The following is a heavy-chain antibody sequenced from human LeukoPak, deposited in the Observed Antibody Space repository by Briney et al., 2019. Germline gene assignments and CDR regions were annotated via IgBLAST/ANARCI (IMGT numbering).Heavy chain of an antibody. CDR2: IRYDGNDE. D-gene: IGHD1-1*01. CDR1: GFTFSDYG. V-gene: IGHV3-30*02. J-gene: IGHJ6*03. CDR3: AKLEINYYYMDV. Sequence: PGGSLRLSCAASGFTFSDYGMHWVRQTPGKGLECVAFIRYDGNDEYFADSVKGRFTVSRDNSKNTLCLQMNNLRAEDTAVYYCAKLEINYYYMDVWGKGTTVTISS.